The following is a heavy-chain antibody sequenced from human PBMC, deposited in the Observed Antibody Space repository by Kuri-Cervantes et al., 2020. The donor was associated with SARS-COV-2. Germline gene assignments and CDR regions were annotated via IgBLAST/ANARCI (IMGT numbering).Heavy chain of an antibody. D-gene: IGHD1-1*01. V-gene: IGHV3-74*01. CDR2: INPDGSYT. CDR1: GFTFSGHW. Sequence: ETLSLTCAASGFTFSGHWIHWVRQAPGKGLVWVSRINPDGSYTNNADSVKGRFTLSRDNAKNMLFPQMNSLRAEDTAVYYCVRDGDHWNFDYWGQGTLVTVSS. CDR3: VRDGDHWNFDY. J-gene: IGHJ4*02.